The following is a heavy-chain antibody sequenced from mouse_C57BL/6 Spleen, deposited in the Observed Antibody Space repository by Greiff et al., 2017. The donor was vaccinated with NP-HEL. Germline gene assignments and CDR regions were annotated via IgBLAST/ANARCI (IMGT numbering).Heavy chain of an antibody. Sequence: QVQLQQPGAELVKPGASVKLSCKASGYTFTSYWMHWVKQRPGRGLEWIGRIDPNSGGTKYNEKLKSKATLTVDKPSSTAYMQLSSLTSEDSAVYYCARGVMVTTGYYYAMDYWGQGTSVTVSS. J-gene: IGHJ4*01. D-gene: IGHD2-2*01. CDR1: GYTFTSYW. V-gene: IGHV1-72*01. CDR2: IDPNSGGT. CDR3: ARGVMVTTGYYYAMDY.